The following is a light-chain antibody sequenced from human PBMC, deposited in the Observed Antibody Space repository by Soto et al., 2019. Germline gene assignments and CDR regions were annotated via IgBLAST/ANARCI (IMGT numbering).Light chain of an antibody. CDR1: QSVSSSY. CDR2: GAS. V-gene: IGKV3-20*01. CDR3: QQYGSSPFT. Sequence: EIVLTQSPGTLSLSPGERATLSCRASQSVSSSYLAWYQQTPGQAPRLLIYGASSRATGIPDRFSGSGSGTDFTLTISRLEPEDFAVYYCQQYGSSPFTFGPGTNVDIK. J-gene: IGKJ3*01.